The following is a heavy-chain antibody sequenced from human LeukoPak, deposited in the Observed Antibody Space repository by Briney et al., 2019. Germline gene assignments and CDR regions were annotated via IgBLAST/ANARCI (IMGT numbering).Heavy chain of an antibody. CDR2: ISGSGGST. V-gene: IGHV3-23*01. CDR1: GFTFSSYE. J-gene: IGHJ3*02. D-gene: IGHD3-22*01. CDR3: AKELRITMIVVVITYTAFDI. Sequence: QPGGSLRLSCAASGFTFSSYEMNWVRQAPGKGLEWVSAISGSGGSTYYADSVKGRFTISRDNSKNTLYLQMNSLRAEDTAVYYCAKELRITMIVVVITYTAFDIWGQGTMVTVSS.